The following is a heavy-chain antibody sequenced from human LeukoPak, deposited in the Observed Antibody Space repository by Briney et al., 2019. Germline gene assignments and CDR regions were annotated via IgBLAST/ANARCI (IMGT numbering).Heavy chain of an antibody. CDR2: INHSGST. CDR1: GGSISSNIYY. Sequence: SETLSLTCTVSGGSISSNIYYWGWIRQPPGKGLEWIGEINHSGSTNYNPSLKSRVTISVDTSKNQFSLKLRSVTAADTAVYYCASIDTAMDCSGGSCYVDYWGQGTLVTVSS. V-gene: IGHV4-39*07. J-gene: IGHJ4*02. CDR3: ASIDTAMDCSGGSCYVDY. D-gene: IGHD2-15*01.